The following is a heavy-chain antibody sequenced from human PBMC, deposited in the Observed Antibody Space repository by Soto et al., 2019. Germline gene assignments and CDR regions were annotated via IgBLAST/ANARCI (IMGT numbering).Heavy chain of an antibody. D-gene: IGHD4-17*01. V-gene: IGHV1-18*01. Sequence: QVQLVQSGAEVKKPGGSVKVSCKASGYTFTSYGISWVRQAPGQGLEGMGWISAYNGNTNYAQKLQGRVTMTTDTTTSTAYMELRSLRSDDTAVYYCARDRWHDDGDHRAVFDIWGQGKMVTVSS. CDR3: ARDRWHDDGDHRAVFDI. J-gene: IGHJ3*02. CDR2: ISAYNGNT. CDR1: GYTFTSYG.